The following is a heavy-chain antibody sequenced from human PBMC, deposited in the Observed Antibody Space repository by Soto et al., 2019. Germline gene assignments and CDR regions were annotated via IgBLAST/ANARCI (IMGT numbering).Heavy chain of an antibody. D-gene: IGHD6-6*01. V-gene: IGHV4-39*01. J-gene: IGHJ6*03. Sequence: SETLSLTCTVSGGSISSSSYYWGWIRQPPGKGLEWIGSIYYSGSTYYNPSLKSRVTISVDTSKNQFSLKLSSVTAADTAVYYCARGIAARPDYYYYMDVWGKGTTVTVSS. CDR2: IYYSGST. CDR1: GGSISSSSYY. CDR3: ARGIAARPDYYYYMDV.